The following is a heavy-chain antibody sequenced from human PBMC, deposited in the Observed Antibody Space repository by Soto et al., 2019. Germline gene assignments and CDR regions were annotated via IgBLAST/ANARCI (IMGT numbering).Heavy chain of an antibody. D-gene: IGHD2-8*01. CDR2: ISWNSGSI. V-gene: IGHV3-9*01. J-gene: IGHJ4*02. Sequence: SQRVWCAAAEGNIVDLAIHWVRQAQGKGLEWVSGISWNSGSIGYADSVKGRFTISRDNAKNSLYLQMNSLRAEDTAVYYCTSDPDPCMRLASGLDYCGQPTFVTGSS. CDR1: EGNIVDLA. CDR3: TSDPDPCMRLASGLDY.